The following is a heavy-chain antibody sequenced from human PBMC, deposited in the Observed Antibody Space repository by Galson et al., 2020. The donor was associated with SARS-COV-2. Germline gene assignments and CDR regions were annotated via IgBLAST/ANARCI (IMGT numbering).Heavy chain of an antibody. D-gene: IGHD1-20*01. CDR2: TYYRYNRYS. CDR3: AREYKNSEPPKYHYNAMDV. Sequence: SQTLSLTCSISGDRVTSTTAAWHWVMETPSSGLEWLGRTYYRYNRYSDYAPSVTRRLTIHPDTSKNQFSLRLNSVTPGDTAVYYCAREYKNSEPPKYHYNAMDVWGQGTTVIVSS. J-gene: IGHJ6*02. CDR1: GDRVTSTTAA. V-gene: IGHV6-1*01.